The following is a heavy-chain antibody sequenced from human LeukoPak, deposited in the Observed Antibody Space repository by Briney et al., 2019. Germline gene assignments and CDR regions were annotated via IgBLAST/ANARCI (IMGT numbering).Heavy chain of an antibody. J-gene: IGHJ3*02. CDR3: ARLESSYYDFWSGYYSAFDI. D-gene: IGHD3-3*01. CDR1: GGSISSGDYY. CDR2: IYYSGST. V-gene: IGHV4-30-4*01. Sequence: PSETLSLNCTVSGGSISSGDYYWRWIRQPPGKGLEWIVYIYYSGSTYYNPSLKSRVTISVDTSKNQFSLKLSSVTAADTAVYYCARLESSYYDFWSGYYSAFDIWGQGTMVTVSS.